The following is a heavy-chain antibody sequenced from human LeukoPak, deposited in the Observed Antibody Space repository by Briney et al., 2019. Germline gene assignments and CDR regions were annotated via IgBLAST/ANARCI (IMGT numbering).Heavy chain of an antibody. J-gene: IGHJ6*03. CDR2: ISAYNGNT. D-gene: IGHD2-2*02. CDR3: ARSYCSSTSCNRTGYYYYYDYMDV. V-gene: IGHV1-18*01. Sequence: ASVKVSCKASGYTFTRYGISWVRQAPGQGLEWMGWISAYNGNTNYAQKLQGRVTMTTDTSTSTAYMELRSLRSDDTAVYYCARSYCSSTSCNRTGYYYYYDYMDVWGRGTTVAVSS. CDR1: GYTFTRYG.